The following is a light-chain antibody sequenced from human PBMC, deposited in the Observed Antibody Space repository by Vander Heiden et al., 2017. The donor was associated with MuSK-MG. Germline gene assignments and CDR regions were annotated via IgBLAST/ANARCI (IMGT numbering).Light chain of an antibody. Sequence: DIQMTQSPSSLSASVGDRVTITCQASQDIRNYLNWYQQKPGKAPKLLIYDASNLETGVPPRFSGSGSGTDFTFTSSSLQPEDIATYYCQQYDNLPPRTFGGGTKVEIK. CDR3: QQYDNLPPRT. CDR2: DAS. J-gene: IGKJ4*01. V-gene: IGKV1-33*01. CDR1: QDIRNY.